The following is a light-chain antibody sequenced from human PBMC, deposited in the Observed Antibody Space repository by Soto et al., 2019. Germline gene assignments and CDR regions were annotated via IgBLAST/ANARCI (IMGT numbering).Light chain of an antibody. CDR2: DAS. V-gene: IGKV3-11*01. Sequence: EFVLTQSPATLSLSPGERATLSCRASHSVRSSFAWYQQKPGQAPRLLIYDASNRATGIPARFSGSGSGTYFTLTISSLEPEDFAVYYCQQRSSWLLTFGGGTKVEIK. CDR3: QQRSSWLLT. CDR1: HSVRSS. J-gene: IGKJ4*01.